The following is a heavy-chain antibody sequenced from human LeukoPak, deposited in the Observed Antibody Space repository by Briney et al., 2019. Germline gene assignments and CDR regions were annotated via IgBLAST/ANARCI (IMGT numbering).Heavy chain of an antibody. J-gene: IGHJ4*02. CDR1: GFTFSSYA. CDR2: IKSKTDGGTT. Sequence: PGGSLRLSCAASGFTFSSYAMSWVRQAPGKGLEWVGRIKSKTDGGTTDYAAPVKGRFTISRDDSKNTLYLQMNSLKTEDTAVYYCTTDPRRRVRGVNPYWGQGTLVTVSS. V-gene: IGHV3-15*01. CDR3: TTDPRRRVRGVNPY. D-gene: IGHD3-10*01.